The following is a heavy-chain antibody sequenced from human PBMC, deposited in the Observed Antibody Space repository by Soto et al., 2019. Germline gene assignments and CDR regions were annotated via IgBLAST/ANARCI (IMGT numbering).Heavy chain of an antibody. D-gene: IGHD3-3*01. V-gene: IGHV3-30*03. J-gene: IGHJ4*02. CDR3: VRDSEWPILNFDS. CDR1: GFDFRSYG. Sequence: GGSLRLSCTASGFDFRSYGIHWVRQAPGRGLEWVAAASYDGSETHYADSAKGRFTVSKEISKNTAFLQMNALRHEDTAVYFCVRDSEWPILNFDSWGQGTLVTVSS. CDR2: ASYDGSET.